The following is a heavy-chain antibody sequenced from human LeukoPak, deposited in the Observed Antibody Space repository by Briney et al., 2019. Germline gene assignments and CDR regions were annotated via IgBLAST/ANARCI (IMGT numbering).Heavy chain of an antibody. CDR3: ARDPTTVVTPGVNYFDY. Sequence: GSLRLSCAASGFTFSSYAMHWVRQAPGKGLEWVAVISYDGSNKYYADSVKGRFTISRDNSKNTLYLQMNSLRAEDTAVYYCARDPTTVVTPGVNYFDYWGQGTLVTVSS. J-gene: IGHJ4*02. D-gene: IGHD4-23*01. CDR2: ISYDGSNK. CDR1: GFTFSSYA. V-gene: IGHV3-30-3*01.